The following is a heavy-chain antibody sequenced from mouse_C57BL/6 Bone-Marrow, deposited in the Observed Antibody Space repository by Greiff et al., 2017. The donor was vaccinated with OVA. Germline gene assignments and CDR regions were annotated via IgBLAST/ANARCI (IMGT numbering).Heavy chain of an antibody. Sequence: VQLQQSGAELVMPGASVKLSCKASGYTFTSYWMHWVKQRPGQGLEWIGEIDPSDSYTNYNQKFKGKSTLTVDKSSSTAYMQLSSLTSEDSAVYYCARLYYYGSRKGYFDVWGTGTTVTVSS. J-gene: IGHJ1*03. CDR2: IDPSDSYT. CDR1: GYTFTSYW. CDR3: ARLYYYGSRKGYFDV. V-gene: IGHV1-69*01. D-gene: IGHD1-1*01.